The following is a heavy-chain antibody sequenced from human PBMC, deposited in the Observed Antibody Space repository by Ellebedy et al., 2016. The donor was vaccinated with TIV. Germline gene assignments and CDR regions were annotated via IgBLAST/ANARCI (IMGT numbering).Heavy chain of an antibody. D-gene: IGHD6-6*01. J-gene: IGHJ6*02. CDR3: ARAGEYTSSSGMDV. CDR2: TYYRSKWYG. Sequence: SETLSLTCVISGDSVSSNSAAWNWIRQSPSRGLEWLGRTYYRSKWYGDYAVSVKSRITINPDTSKNQLSLQLNSVTPEDTAVYFCARAGEYTSSSGMDVWGQGTTVTVSS. V-gene: IGHV6-1*01. CDR1: GDSVSSNSAA.